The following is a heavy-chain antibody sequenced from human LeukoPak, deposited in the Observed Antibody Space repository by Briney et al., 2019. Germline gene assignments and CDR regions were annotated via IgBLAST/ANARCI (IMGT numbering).Heavy chain of an antibody. J-gene: IGHJ4*02. D-gene: IGHD5-24*01. Sequence: ASVKVSCKASGYTFTSYAMHWVHQAPGQRLEWMGWINAGNGNTKYSPKFQGRVTITRDTSASTAYMELRSLRSDDTAVYYCARDRGMATPYDYWGQGTLVTVSS. CDR2: INAGNGNT. CDR3: ARDRGMATPYDY. CDR1: GYTFTSYA. V-gene: IGHV1-3*01.